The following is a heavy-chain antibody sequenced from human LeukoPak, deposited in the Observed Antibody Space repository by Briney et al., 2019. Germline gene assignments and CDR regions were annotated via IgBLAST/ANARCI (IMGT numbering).Heavy chain of an antibody. Sequence: GGSLRLSCAASGFTFSSYWMSWVRQAPGKGLEWVANIKQDGSEKDYVDSVKGRFTISRDNAKNSLYLQMNSLRAEDTAVYYCARDYYDSSGYYYVAGFFDYWGQGTLVTVSS. CDR3: ARDYYDSSGYYYVAGFFDY. CDR2: IKQDGSEK. V-gene: IGHV3-7*01. J-gene: IGHJ4*02. D-gene: IGHD3-22*01. CDR1: GFTFSSYW.